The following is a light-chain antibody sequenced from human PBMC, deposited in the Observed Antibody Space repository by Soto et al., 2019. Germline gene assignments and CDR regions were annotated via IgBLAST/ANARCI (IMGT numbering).Light chain of an antibody. V-gene: IGLV2-23*01. J-gene: IGLJ1*01. CDR2: EGN. CDR3: CSYAGTNTFV. CDR1: SSDVGSYNL. Sequence: QSALPQPASMSGSPGQSITISCTGTSSDVGSYNLVSWYQQHPGKAPKLMIYEGNKRPSGVSNRFSGSKSANTASLTISGLQTEDEADYYCCSYAGTNTFVFGTGTKVTVL.